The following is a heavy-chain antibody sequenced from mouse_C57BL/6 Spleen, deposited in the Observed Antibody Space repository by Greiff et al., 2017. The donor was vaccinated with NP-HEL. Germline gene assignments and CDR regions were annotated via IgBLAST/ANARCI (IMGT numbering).Heavy chain of an antibody. CDR1: GFTFSDYG. Sequence: EVQLVESGGGLVKPGGSLKLSCAASGFTFSDYGMHWVRQAPEKGLEWVAYISSGSSTIYYADTVKGRFTISRDNAKNTLFLQMLSRRSEATAMYYCARRYYGSSHYFDYWGQGTTLTVSS. CDR2: ISSGSSTI. V-gene: IGHV5-17*01. CDR3: ARRYYGSSHYFDY. D-gene: IGHD1-1*01. J-gene: IGHJ2*01.